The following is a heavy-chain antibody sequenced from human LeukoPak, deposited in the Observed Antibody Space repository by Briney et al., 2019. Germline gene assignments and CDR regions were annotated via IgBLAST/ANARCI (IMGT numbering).Heavy chain of an antibody. CDR2: ISSNGGST. Sequence: PGGSLRLSCAASGFTFSSCAMHWVRQAPGKGLEYVSAISSNGGSTYYANSVKGRFTISRDNSKNTLYLQMGSLRAEDMAVYYCARSYSSSFIAFDIWGQGTMVTVSS. V-gene: IGHV3-64*01. J-gene: IGHJ3*02. D-gene: IGHD6-6*01. CDR1: GFTFSSCA. CDR3: ARSYSSSFIAFDI.